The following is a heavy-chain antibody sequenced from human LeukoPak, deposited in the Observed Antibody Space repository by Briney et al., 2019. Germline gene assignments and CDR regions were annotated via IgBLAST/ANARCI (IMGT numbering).Heavy chain of an antibody. J-gene: IGHJ3*02. Sequence: PGGSLRLSCTASGFSFSGSWMSGVRQPPGKGLEWLADMNPDGSTIVYVDSVKGRFTISRNNAKNSVYLQMDGLRAEDTAVYYCASDPLNGALDIWGQGTLVTVSS. V-gene: IGHV3-7*01. CDR3: ASDPLNGALDI. CDR2: MNPDGSTI. CDR1: GFSFSGSW.